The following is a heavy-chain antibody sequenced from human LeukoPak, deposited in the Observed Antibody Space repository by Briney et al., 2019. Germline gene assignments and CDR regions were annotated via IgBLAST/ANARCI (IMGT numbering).Heavy chain of an antibody. CDR2: ISAYNGNT. V-gene: IGHV1-18*01. CDR3: ARVERYNSWNNYFDD. J-gene: IGHJ4*02. D-gene: IGHD6-19*01. CDR1: GYTFTSFG. Sequence: GASLKVSCKASGYTFTSFGISWVRQAPGRGLEWMGWISAYNGNTNYAQNLQGRVTMTTDSSTSTAYMELRSLRSDDTAVYYCARVERYNSWNNYFDDWGQGTLVTVSS.